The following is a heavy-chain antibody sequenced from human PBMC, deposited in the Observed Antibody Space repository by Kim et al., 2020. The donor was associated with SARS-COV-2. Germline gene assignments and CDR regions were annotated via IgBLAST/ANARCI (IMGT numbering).Heavy chain of an antibody. CDR1: GFTFSSYA. V-gene: IGHV3-30-3*01. CDR3: ARDGDPYCSSTSCYFSWYFDL. D-gene: IGHD2-2*01. CDR2: ISYDGSNK. Sequence: GGSLRLSCAASGFTFSSYAMHWVRQAPGKGLEWVAVISYDGSNKYYADSVKGRFTISRDNSKNTLYLQMNSLRAEDTAVYYCARDGDPYCSSTSCYFSWYFDLWGRGTLVTVSS. J-gene: IGHJ2*01.